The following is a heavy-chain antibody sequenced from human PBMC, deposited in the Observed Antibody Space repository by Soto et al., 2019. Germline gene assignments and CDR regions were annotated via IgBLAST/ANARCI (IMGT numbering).Heavy chain of an antibody. CDR2: IYKSATT. CDR3: ARGRYCLTGRCFPNWFDS. Sequence: SETLSLTCSVSGDSISTVDYLWAWIRQPPGQALEYIGYIYKSATTYYNPSFESRVAISLDTSKSQFSLNVTSVTAADTAVYFCARGRYCLTGRCFPNWFDSWGQGTLVTVSS. D-gene: IGHD2-15*01. CDR1: GDSISTVDYL. J-gene: IGHJ5*01. V-gene: IGHV4-30-4*01.